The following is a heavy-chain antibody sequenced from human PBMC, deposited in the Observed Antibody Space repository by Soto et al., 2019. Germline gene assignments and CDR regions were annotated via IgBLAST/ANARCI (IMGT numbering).Heavy chain of an antibody. CDR3: AKGDNLGPKTGYAFDP. Sequence: SLTCAVSGESVSSYSSSWNWKKQSPSRGLEWLGRTYFRSKWYNDYAVSVKSRIIINPDTSNNQFSLQLNSVTPEDTAVYFCAKGDNLGPKTGYAFDPWGQGIMVTVSS. CDR2: TYFRSKWYN. J-gene: IGHJ5*02. V-gene: IGHV6-1*01. CDR1: GESVSSYSSS. D-gene: IGHD5-12*01.